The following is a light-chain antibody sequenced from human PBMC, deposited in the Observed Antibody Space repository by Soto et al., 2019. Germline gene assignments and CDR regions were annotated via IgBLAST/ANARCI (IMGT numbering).Light chain of an antibody. J-gene: IGKJ3*01. CDR3: QQSYSTLT. Sequence: DIQMTQSPSSLSASVGDRVTITCRASQSISSYLNWYQQKPGKAPKLLIYAASSLQSGDPSRFSGSGSGTDVTLTISSLQPEDFATYYCQQSYSTLTFGPGTKVDIK. CDR1: QSISSY. V-gene: IGKV1-39*01. CDR2: AAS.